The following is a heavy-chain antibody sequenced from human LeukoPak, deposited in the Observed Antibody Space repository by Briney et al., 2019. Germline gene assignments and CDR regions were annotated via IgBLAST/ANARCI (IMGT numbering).Heavy chain of an antibody. Sequence: SQTLSLTCTVSGGSISSGGYYWSWIRQPPGKGLEWIGYIYHSGSTYYNPSLKSRVTISVDRSKNQFSLKLSSVTAADTAVYYCARVEMATIGGDYYFDYWGQGTLVTVSS. J-gene: IGHJ4*02. D-gene: IGHD5-24*01. CDR2: IYHSGST. CDR1: GGSISSGGYY. V-gene: IGHV4-30-2*01. CDR3: ARVEMATIGGDYYFDY.